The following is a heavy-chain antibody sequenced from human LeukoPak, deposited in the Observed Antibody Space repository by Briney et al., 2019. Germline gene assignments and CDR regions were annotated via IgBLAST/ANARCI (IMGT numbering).Heavy chain of an antibody. Sequence: GGPLRLSCAASGFTFSSYAMSWVRQAPGKGLEWVSAISGSGGSTYYADSVKGRFTISRDNSKNTLYLQMNSLRAEDTAVYYCAKPEAVAHLYYYYYYMDVWGKGTTVTVSS. CDR3: AKPEAVAHLYYYYYYMDV. D-gene: IGHD6-19*01. CDR2: ISGSGGST. V-gene: IGHV3-23*01. J-gene: IGHJ6*03. CDR1: GFTFSSYA.